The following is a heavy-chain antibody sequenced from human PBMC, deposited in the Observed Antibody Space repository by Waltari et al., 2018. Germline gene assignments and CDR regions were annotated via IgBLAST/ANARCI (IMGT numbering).Heavy chain of an antibody. CDR3: AKDRRSITIFGVVIPFDY. V-gene: IGHV3-23*04. CDR2: ISGSGGST. J-gene: IGHJ4*02. D-gene: IGHD3-3*01. Sequence: EVQLVESGGGLVQPGGSLRLSCAASGFTFSSYAMSWVRQAPGKGLEWVSAISGSGGSTYYADSGKGRFTISRDNSKNTLYLQMNSLRAEDTAVYYCAKDRRSITIFGVVIPFDYWGQGTLVTVSS. CDR1: GFTFSSYA.